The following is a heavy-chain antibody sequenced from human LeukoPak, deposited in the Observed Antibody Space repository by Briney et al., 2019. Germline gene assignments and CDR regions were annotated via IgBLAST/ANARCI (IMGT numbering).Heavy chain of an antibody. CDR3: AGGGRAFEWELLHYFDY. J-gene: IGHJ4*02. D-gene: IGHD1-26*01. V-gene: IGHV4-59*01. Sequence: PSETLSLTCTVSGDSISSYYWSWIRQPPGKGLEWIGYIYYSGSTNYNPSLKSRVAISVDTSKNQFSLKLSSVTAADTAVYYCAGGGRAFEWELLHYFDYWGQGTLDTVSS. CDR1: GDSISSYY. CDR2: IYYSGST.